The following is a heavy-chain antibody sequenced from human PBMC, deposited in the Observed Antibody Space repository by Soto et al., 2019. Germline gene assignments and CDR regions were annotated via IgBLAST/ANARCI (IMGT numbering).Heavy chain of an antibody. Sequence: ASVKVSCKASGYSFTNYAIHWVRQAPGQRLQWMGWINAGNGNTKYSQKFQDRVTITRDTSASTAYMELSSLRYEDTAMYYCARDGAVDGNINFDYWGQRTLVTVSS. CDR2: INAGNGNT. CDR1: GYSFTNYA. CDR3: ARDGAVDGNINFDY. D-gene: IGHD6-19*01. V-gene: IGHV1-3*01. J-gene: IGHJ4*02.